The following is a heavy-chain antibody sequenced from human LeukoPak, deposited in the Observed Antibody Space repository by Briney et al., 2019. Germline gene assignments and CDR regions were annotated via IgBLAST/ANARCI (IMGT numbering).Heavy chain of an antibody. J-gene: IGHJ4*02. CDR3: ARGPSNDY. V-gene: IGHV4-34*01. CDR1: GGSFSGYY. Sequence: PSETLSLTCAVYGGSFSGYYWSWIRQPPGKGLEWIGEINHSGSTSYNPSLKSRVTISVDTSKNQFSLKLSSVTAADTAVYYCARGPSNDYWGQGTLVTVSS. CDR2: INHSGST.